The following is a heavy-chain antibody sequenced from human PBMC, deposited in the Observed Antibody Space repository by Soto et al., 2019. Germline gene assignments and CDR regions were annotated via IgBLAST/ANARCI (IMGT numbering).Heavy chain of an antibody. J-gene: IGHJ6*02. CDR1: GYTFTSYG. Sequence: ASVKVSCKASGYTFTSYGISWVRQAPGQGLEWMGWISAYNGNTNYAQKLQGRVTMTTGTSTSTACMELRSLRSDDTAVYYCARSEVVAANGMDVWGQGTTVTVSS. CDR2: ISAYNGNT. CDR3: ARSEVVAANGMDV. V-gene: IGHV1-18*01. D-gene: IGHD2-15*01.